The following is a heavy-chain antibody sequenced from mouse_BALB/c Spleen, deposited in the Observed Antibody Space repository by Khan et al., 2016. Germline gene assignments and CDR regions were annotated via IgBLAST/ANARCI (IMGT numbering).Heavy chain of an antibody. Sequence: QVQLKESGPGLAAPSQSLSITCTVSGFSLSRYSVHWVRQPPGKGLEWLGMIWGGGSTDYNSAIKSRLSISKANSQSQVFLKMNSLQTDDTAIYYGARRTYYGSSYWYFDVWCAGTTVTVSS. D-gene: IGHD1-1*01. V-gene: IGHV2-6-4*01. CDR3: ARRTYYGSSYWYFDV. CDR1: GFSLSRYS. J-gene: IGHJ1*01. CDR2: IWGGGST.